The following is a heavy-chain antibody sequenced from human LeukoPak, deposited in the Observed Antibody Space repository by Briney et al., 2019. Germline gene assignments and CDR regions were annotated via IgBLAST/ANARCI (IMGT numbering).Heavy chain of an antibody. CDR1: GFTFSRHG. V-gene: IGHV3-30*03. J-gene: IGHJ4*02. CDR2: ISNGGSRK. CDR3: ARDRAWNYFDY. D-gene: IGHD3-3*01. Sequence: GSLRLSCAPSGFTFSRHGMHWVRQAPGKGLEWVAIISNGGSRKYYAHSVEGRFTISRDNSKNTLYLQMDSLRAEDTAVYYCARDRAWNYFDYWGQGTLVTVSS.